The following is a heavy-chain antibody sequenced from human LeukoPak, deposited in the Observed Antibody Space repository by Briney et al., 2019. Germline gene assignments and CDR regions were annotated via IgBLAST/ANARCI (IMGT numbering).Heavy chain of an antibody. J-gene: IGHJ4*02. Sequence: PQTLSLTCTVSGGSISSGDYYWSWIRQPPGKGLEWIGYIYYSGSTYYNPSLKSRVTISVDTSKNQFSLKLSSVTAADTAVYYCARVLRLGGSKKYYFDYWGQGTLVTVSS. CDR1: GGSISSGDYY. D-gene: IGHD3-16*01. CDR3: ARVLRLGGSKKYYFDY. CDR2: IYYSGST. V-gene: IGHV4-30-4*08.